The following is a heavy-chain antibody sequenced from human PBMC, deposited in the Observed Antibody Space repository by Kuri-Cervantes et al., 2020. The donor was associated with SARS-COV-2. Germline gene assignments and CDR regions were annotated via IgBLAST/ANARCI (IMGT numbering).Heavy chain of an antibody. J-gene: IGHJ4*02. V-gene: IGHV1-2*02. Sequence: ASVKVSCKASGYTFTGYYMHWVRQAPGQGLEWMGWTNPNSGGTNYAQKFQGRVTMTRDTSISTAYMELSRLRSDDTAVYYCAYTKVVPAAIARLDYWGQGTLVTVSS. D-gene: IGHD2-2*02. CDR3: AYTKVVPAAIARLDY. CDR2: TNPNSGGT. CDR1: GYTFTGYY.